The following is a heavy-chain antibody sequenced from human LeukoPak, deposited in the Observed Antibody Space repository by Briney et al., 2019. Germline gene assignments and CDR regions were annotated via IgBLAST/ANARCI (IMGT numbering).Heavy chain of an antibody. CDR1: GGSFSGYS. V-gene: IGHV4-34*01. D-gene: IGHD2-21*02. Sequence: SEALSLTCAIYGGSFSGYSWTWIRQPPGKGLEWIGEISHFGSTKYIPSLESRVSLSLDTSKNQFSLELSSVTAADTAIYYCARRKGDRDRFPYYYYMDVWGKGTTVTISS. J-gene: IGHJ6*03. CDR3: ARRKGDRDRFPYYYYMDV. CDR2: ISHFGST.